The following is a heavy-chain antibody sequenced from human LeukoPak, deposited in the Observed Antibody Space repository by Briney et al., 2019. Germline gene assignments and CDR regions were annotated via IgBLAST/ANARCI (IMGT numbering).Heavy chain of an antibody. Sequence: KPSETLSLTCAVSGYSISSGYYWGWIRQPPGKGLEWIGSIYHSGSTYYNPSLKSRVTISVDTSKNQFSLKLSSVTAADTAVYYCARDGGYCSSTNCYDYWGQGTLVTVSS. CDR3: ARDGGYCSSTNCYDY. J-gene: IGHJ4*02. V-gene: IGHV4-38-2*02. D-gene: IGHD2-2*03. CDR2: IYHSGST. CDR1: GYSISSGYY.